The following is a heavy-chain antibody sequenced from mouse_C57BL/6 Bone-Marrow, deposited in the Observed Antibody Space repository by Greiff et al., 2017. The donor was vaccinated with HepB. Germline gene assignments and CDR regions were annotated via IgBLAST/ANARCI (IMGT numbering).Heavy chain of an antibody. CDR2: ISYDGSN. V-gene: IGHV3-6*01. D-gene: IGHD1-1*01. J-gene: IGHJ2*01. Sequence: EVKLMESGPGLVKPSQSLSLTCSVTGYSITSGYYWNWIRQFPGNKLEWMGYISYDGSNNYNPSLKNRISITLDTSKNQFFLKLNSVTTEDTATYYCARDYYGSSGWGQGTTLTVSS. CDR3: ARDYYGSSG. CDR1: GYSITSGYY.